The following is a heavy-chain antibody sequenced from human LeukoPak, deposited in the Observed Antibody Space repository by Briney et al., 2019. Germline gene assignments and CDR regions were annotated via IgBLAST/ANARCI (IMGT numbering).Heavy chain of an antibody. J-gene: IGHJ4*02. CDR2: IRGGGEDT. Sequence: GGSLRLSCAASGFRFSTYSMTWVRQAPGKGLEWVSSIRGGGEDTYYADSVKGRFTISRDHAKNTVDLQMISLRDEDTSVYYCVKSHYFAGSGYFYDYWGQGTLVTVSS. CDR3: VKSHYFAGSGYFYDY. CDR1: GFRFSTYS. D-gene: IGHD3-22*01. V-gene: IGHV3-23*01.